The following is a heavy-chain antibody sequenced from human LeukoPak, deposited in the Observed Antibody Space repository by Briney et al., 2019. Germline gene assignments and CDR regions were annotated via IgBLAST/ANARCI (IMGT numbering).Heavy chain of an antibody. Sequence: PGGSLRLSCAASGFSFSSYDGFASRTYNLYWVRQAPGKGLEWLAFIRYYGNKKFYADSVKGRFTVSRDNSENTLYLQLNGLRAEDTAVYYCTSMTVASHFDDWGPGTLVTVSS. D-gene: IGHD6-19*01. J-gene: IGHJ4*02. V-gene: IGHV3-30*02. CDR2: IRYYGNKK. CDR3: TSMTVASHFDD. CDR1: GFSFSSYD.